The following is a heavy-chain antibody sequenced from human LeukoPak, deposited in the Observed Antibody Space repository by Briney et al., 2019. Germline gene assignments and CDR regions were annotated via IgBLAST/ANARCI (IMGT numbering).Heavy chain of an antibody. V-gene: IGHV1-8*01. CDR2: MNPASGNT. CDR3: ARRYCSSTSCSNYYYYMDV. CDR1: GYTFTSYD. J-gene: IGHJ6*03. Sequence: ASVKVSCKASGYTFTSYDINWVRQATGQELESMGYMNPASGNTGYAQKFQGRVTMTKDTSISTAYMELSSLRSEDTAVYYCARRYCSSTSCSNYYYYMDVWGKGTTVTVSS. D-gene: IGHD2-2*01.